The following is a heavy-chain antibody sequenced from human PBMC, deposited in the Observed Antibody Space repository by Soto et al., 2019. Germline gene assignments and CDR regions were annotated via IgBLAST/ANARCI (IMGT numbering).Heavy chain of an antibody. CDR2: IYYSGST. J-gene: IGHJ4*02. Sequence: TLSLTCTVSGCSISSGGYYWSWIRQHPGKGLEWIGYIYYSGSTFYNPSLKTRVTMSVDTSKNQFSLRLSSVTAADTAMYYCARLNWDGGYWGQGTLVTVSS. CDR1: GCSISSGGYY. CDR3: ARLNWDGGY. V-gene: IGHV4-31*03. D-gene: IGHD1-20*01.